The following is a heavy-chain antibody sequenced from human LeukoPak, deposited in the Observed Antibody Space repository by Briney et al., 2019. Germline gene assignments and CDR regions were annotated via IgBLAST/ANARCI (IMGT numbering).Heavy chain of an antibody. CDR3: ARNFGGIDY. Sequence: SETLSLTGAVYGGSFSGYYWSWIRQPPGKGLEWIGEINHSGSTNYNPSLKSRVTISVDTSKNQFSLKLSSVTAADTAVYYCARNFGGIDYWGQGTLVTVSS. D-gene: IGHD2-21*01. CDR2: INHSGST. V-gene: IGHV4-34*01. CDR1: GGSFSGYY. J-gene: IGHJ4*02.